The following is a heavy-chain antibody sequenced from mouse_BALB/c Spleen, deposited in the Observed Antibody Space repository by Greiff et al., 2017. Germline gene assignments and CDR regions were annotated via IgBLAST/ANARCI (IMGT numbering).Heavy chain of an antibody. Sequence: QVQLKQSGPGLVAPSQSLSITCTVSGFSLTSYGVHWVRQPPGKGLEWLGVIWAGGSTNYNSALMSRLSISKDNSKSQVFLKMNSLQTDDTAMYYCARGLRAFAYWGQGTLVTVSA. J-gene: IGHJ3*01. D-gene: IGHD1-1*01. CDR3: ARGLRAFAY. CDR2: IWAGGST. CDR1: GFSLTSYG. V-gene: IGHV2-9*02.